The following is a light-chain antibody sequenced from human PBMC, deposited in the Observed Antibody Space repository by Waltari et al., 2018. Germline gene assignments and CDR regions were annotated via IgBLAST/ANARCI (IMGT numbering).Light chain of an antibody. CDR2: GAS. V-gene: IGKV3-20*01. CDR3: QHYVRLPVT. Sequence: EIVLTQSPGTLAVSPRERATISCRASQSVGRSLAWYQQKPGQAPRLLIYGASIRATGIPDRFGGGGSGTDFSLTISRLEPEDFAAYHCQHYVRLPVTFGQGTKVEIK. J-gene: IGKJ1*01. CDR1: QSVGRS.